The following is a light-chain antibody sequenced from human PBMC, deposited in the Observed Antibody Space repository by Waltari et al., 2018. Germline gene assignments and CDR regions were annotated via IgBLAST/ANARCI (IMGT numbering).Light chain of an antibody. CDR2: DAS. CDR1: QRVSNS. V-gene: IGKV3-11*01. Sequence: EVVLTQSPPTLSLSPGERATLSCRASQRVSNSLAWYRQKPGQAPSLLIYDASTRAAGIPGRFSGSGSGTDFTLTISSLEPEDFAVYYCQLRTGWPMTFGQGTRLEIK. CDR3: QLRTGWPMT. J-gene: IGKJ5*01.